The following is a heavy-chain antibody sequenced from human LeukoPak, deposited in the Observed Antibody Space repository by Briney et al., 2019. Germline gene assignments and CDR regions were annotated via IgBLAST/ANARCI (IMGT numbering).Heavy chain of an antibody. CDR2: IYYSGST. J-gene: IGHJ4*02. V-gene: IGHV4-39*01. D-gene: IGHD4-17*01. CDR1: GGSISSSSYY. CDR3: ASAFDYGDYGNFDY. Sequence: PSETLSLTCTVSGGSISSSSYYWGWIRQPPGKGLEWIGSIYYSGSTYYNPSLKSRVTISVDTSKNQFSLKLSSVTAADTAVYYCASAFDYGDYGNFDYWGQRTLVTVSS.